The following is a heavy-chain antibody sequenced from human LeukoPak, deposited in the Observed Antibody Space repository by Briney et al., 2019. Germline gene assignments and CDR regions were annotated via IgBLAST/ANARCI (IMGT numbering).Heavy chain of an antibody. D-gene: IGHD3-3*01. CDR3: ARGGDPFDY. V-gene: IGHV3-21*01. CDR2: ISSSESYI. CDR1: GFSFSSYS. Sequence: GESLKISCAASGFSFSSYSMNWVRQAPGQGLEWVSSISSSESYIYYIDSVKGRFTVSRDNANKSLYLQMNSLRAEDTAVYYCARGGDPFDYWGQGTLVTVSS. J-gene: IGHJ4*02.